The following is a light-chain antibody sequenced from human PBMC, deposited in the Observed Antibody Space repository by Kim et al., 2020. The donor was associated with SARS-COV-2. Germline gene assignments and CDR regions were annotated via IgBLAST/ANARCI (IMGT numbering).Light chain of an antibody. Sequence: VSPGERVTRSCRASQSVSSNLAWYQQRPGQAPRLLIYGAFTRATGIPARFSGSGSGTEFTLTISSLQSEDFALYYCQQYNNWRWTFGQGTKVDIK. CDR2: GAF. CDR3: QQYNNWRWT. CDR1: QSVSSN. V-gene: IGKV3-15*01. J-gene: IGKJ1*01.